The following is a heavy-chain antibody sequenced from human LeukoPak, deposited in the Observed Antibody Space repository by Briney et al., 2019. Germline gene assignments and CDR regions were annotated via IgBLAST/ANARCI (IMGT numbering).Heavy chain of an antibody. CDR2: FDPEDGET. V-gene: IGHV1-24*01. CDR1: GYTLTELS. CDR3: AKKRRTVGATTESDY. J-gene: IGHJ4*02. Sequence: ASVKVSCKVSGYTLTELSMHWVRQAPGKGLEWMGGFDPEDGETIYAQKFQGRVTMTEDTSTDTAYMELSSLRAEDTAVYYCAKKRRTVGATTESDYWGQGTLVTVSS. D-gene: IGHD1-26*01.